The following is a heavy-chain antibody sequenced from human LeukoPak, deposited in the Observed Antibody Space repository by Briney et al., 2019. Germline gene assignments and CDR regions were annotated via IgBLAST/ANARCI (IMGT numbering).Heavy chain of an antibody. Sequence: GGSLRLSCAASGFTFSNYEMNWVRQAPGKGLEWVSYISSSGNTIYYADSVKGRFIISRDSAKNSLYLQMNSLRAEDTAVYYCARDSGSYYPFRYWGQGTLVTVSS. V-gene: IGHV3-48*03. D-gene: IGHD3-10*01. J-gene: IGHJ4*02. CDR1: GFTFSNYE. CDR3: ARDSGSYYPFRY. CDR2: ISSSGNTI.